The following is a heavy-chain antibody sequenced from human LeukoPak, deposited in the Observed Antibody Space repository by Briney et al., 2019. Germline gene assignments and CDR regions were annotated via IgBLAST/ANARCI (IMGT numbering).Heavy chain of an antibody. CDR3: AKGGGSSSWYVDY. Sequence: PGGSLRLSRVASGLTFSTYAMHWVRRARGRGLAWVAVISNDGSNKYYADSVRGRFTISRDYSKNTVYLEINSLRAEDTALYYCAKGGGSSSWYVDYWGQGTLVTVSS. J-gene: IGHJ4*02. CDR1: GLTFSTYA. D-gene: IGHD6-13*01. V-gene: IGHV3-30*18. CDR2: ISNDGSNK.